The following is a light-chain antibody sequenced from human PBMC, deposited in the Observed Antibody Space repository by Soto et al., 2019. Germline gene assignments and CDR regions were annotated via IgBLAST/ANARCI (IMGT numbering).Light chain of an antibody. Sequence: QSVLAQPASVSGSPGQSITISCTGTSSDVGGYIYVSWYQQHPGKAPKLMIYEVSNRPSGVSNRFSGSKSGNTASLTISGLQAEDESDYFCSSYTSSNTPLVFGTGTKVTVL. J-gene: IGLJ1*01. V-gene: IGLV2-14*01. CDR1: SSDVGGYIY. CDR2: EVS. CDR3: SSYTSSNTPLV.